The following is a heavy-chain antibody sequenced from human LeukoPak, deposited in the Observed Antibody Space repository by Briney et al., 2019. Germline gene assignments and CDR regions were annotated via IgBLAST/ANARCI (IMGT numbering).Heavy chain of an antibody. V-gene: IGHV3-30*18. D-gene: IGHD6-19*01. CDR1: GFTFNNYG. CDR2: ISHDGSVK. CDR3: AKEGTTYSSTWFDS. J-gene: IGHJ5*01. Sequence: GGSLRLSCAASGFTFNNYGMQWVRQTPAKGLEWLPVISHDGSVKHYADSVKGRFTISRDTSKNTVYLQMNSLRPEDTAVYYCAKEGTTYSSTWFDSWGQGTLVTVSS.